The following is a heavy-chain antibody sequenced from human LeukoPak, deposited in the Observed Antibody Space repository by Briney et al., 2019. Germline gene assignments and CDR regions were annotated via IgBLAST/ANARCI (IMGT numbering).Heavy chain of an antibody. CDR2: INHSGST. J-gene: IGHJ4*02. CDR3: ARGREFYCSGGSCYSGYFDY. CDR1: GGSFSGYY. Sequence: SETLSPTRAVYGGSFSGYYWSWIRHPPGKGLEWIGEINHSGSTNYNPSLKSRVTISVDTPKNQFSLKLSSVTAADTAVYYCARGREFYCSGGSCYSGYFDYWGQGTLVTVSS. D-gene: IGHD2-15*01. V-gene: IGHV4-34*01.